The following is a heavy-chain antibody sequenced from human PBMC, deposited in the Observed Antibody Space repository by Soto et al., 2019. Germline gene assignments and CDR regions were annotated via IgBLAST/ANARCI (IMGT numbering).Heavy chain of an antibody. CDR1: GFTFDDYG. D-gene: IGHD3-3*01. J-gene: IGHJ6*02. Sequence: GGSLRLSCAASGFTFDDYGMSWVRQAPGKGLEWVSGINWNGGSTGYADSVKGRFTIPRDNAKNSLYLQMNSLRAEDTALYHCARGAVLRFLEWLLYRYYYYGMDVWGQGTTVTVSS. V-gene: IGHV3-20*01. CDR3: ARGAVLRFLEWLLYRYYYYGMDV. CDR2: INWNGGST.